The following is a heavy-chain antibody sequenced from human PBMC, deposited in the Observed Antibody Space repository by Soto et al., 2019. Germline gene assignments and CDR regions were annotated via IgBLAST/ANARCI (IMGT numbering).Heavy chain of an antibody. Sequence: SESLSRTWTVCGGSISSYYWSWIRHPPGKGLEWIGYIYYSGRTNYTLPLKRRVTISVDTSKNQFSLKLSSVTAADTAVYYCARPSRTSPYYHASSGLDAFAIWGHGTRVSVSS. J-gene: IGHJ3*02. D-gene: IGHD3-22*01. CDR1: GGSISSYY. CDR2: IYYSGRT. CDR3: ARPSRTSPYYHASSGLDAFAI. V-gene: IGHV4-59*01.